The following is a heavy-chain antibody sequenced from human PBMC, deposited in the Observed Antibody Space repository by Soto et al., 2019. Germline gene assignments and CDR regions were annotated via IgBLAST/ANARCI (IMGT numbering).Heavy chain of an antibody. Sequence: GGSLRLSCAASGFTFSSSWMSWVRQAPGKGLEWVANIKQDGSEKYYVDSVKGRFTISRDNAKNSLYLQMNSLRAEDTAVYYCARIVWSSGYDDAFDIWGQGTMVTVSS. J-gene: IGHJ3*02. CDR1: GFTFSSSW. CDR2: IKQDGSEK. CDR3: ARIVWSSGYDDAFDI. V-gene: IGHV3-7*03. D-gene: IGHD5-12*01.